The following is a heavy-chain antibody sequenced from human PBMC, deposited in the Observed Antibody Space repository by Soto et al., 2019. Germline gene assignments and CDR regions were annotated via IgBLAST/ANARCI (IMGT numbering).Heavy chain of an antibody. V-gene: IGHV4-31*03. D-gene: IGHD2-2*01. J-gene: IGHJ6*02. CDR1: GGSISSGGYY. CDR2: IYYSGST. Sequence: SETLSLTCTVSGGSISSGGYYWSWIRQHPGKGLEWIGYIYYSGSTYYNPSLKSRVTISVDTSKNQFSLKLSSVTAADTAVYYCARDRLDCSSTSCYDYSNHGAHYYYGTDVWGQGTTVTLSS. CDR3: ARDRLDCSSTSCYDYSNHGAHYYYGTDV.